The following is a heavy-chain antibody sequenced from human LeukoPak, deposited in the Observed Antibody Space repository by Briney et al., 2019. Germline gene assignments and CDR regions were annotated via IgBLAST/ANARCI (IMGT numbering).Heavy chain of an antibody. Sequence: GGSLRLSCAASGFTFSSYAMSWVRQAPGKGLEWVSAISGSGGSTYYADSVKGRFTISRDNAKNSLYLQMNSLRAEDTALYYCARDMGSSWSFYYYYYMDVWGKGTTVTVSS. CDR1: GFTFSSYA. CDR2: ISGSGGST. CDR3: ARDMGSSWSFYYYYYMDV. V-gene: IGHV3-23*01. J-gene: IGHJ6*03. D-gene: IGHD6-13*01.